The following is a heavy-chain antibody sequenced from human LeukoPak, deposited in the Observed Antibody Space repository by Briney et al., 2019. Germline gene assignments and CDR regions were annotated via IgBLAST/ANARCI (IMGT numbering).Heavy chain of an antibody. Sequence: GGSLRLSCAASGFTFSSYGMHWVRQAPGKGLEWGAVIWYDGSNKYYADSVKGRFTISRDNSKNTLYLQMNSLRAEDTAVYYCARDIYYDNSGLPLYYFDYWGQGTLVTVSS. CDR3: ARDIYYDNSGLPLYYFDY. V-gene: IGHV3-33*01. J-gene: IGHJ4*02. CDR1: GFTFSSYG. CDR2: IWYDGSNK. D-gene: IGHD3-22*01.